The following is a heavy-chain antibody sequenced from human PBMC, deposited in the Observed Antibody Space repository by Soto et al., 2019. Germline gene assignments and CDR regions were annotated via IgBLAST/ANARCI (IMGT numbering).Heavy chain of an antibody. CDR2: IYYSGRT. V-gene: IGHV4-39*01. CDR1: SGSISSTNYY. D-gene: IGHD6-6*01. CDR3: ARSFSTSAIPNWFDP. Sequence: QLQLQESGPGLVKLSETLSLTCTVSSGSISSTNYYWGWLRQPPGKGLEWIGTIYYSGRTYYNPSLKSRVTILVDTSKNQSSLNLSPVTAADTAVYYCARSFSTSAIPNWFDPWGQGTLVTVSS. J-gene: IGHJ5*02.